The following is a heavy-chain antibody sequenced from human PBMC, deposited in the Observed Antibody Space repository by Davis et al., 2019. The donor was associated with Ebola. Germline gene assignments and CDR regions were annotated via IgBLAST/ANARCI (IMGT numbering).Heavy chain of an antibody. D-gene: IGHD6-13*01. V-gene: IGHV4-59*08. Sequence: SETLSLTCTVSGGSINNYFWSWIRQPPGKGLEWIGNIHYLGNTNYNPSLKSRVTMSVDTSKNQFSLKLSSVTAADTAVYYCARHVCVYCSSWYFHYWGQGTLVTVSS. CDR1: GGSINNYF. J-gene: IGHJ4*02. CDR2: IHYLGNT. CDR3: ARHVCVYCSSWYFHY.